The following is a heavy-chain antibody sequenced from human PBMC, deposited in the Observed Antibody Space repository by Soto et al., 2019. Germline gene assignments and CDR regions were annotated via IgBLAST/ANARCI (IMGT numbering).Heavy chain of an antibody. V-gene: IGHV3-53*01. Sequence: VLLVESGGGLIQPGGSLRLSCAASGLSVSSNYMSWIRQAPGKGLEWVSVIYSDGRTLYADSVKGRFTISRDNSETTVYLQMNSLRVDDTAVYYCARYYGAGSYFFDFWGQGTLVTVSS. CDR3: ARYYGAGSYFFDF. CDR1: GLSVSSNY. D-gene: IGHD3-10*01. CDR2: IYSDGRT. J-gene: IGHJ4*02.